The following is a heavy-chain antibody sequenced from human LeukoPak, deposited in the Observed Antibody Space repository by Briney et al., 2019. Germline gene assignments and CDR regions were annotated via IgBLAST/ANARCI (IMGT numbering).Heavy chain of an antibody. CDR3: GKDPNGDYVGAFDF. J-gene: IGHJ3*01. Sequence: AGGSLRLSCAASGFTFSDYALVWVSQAPGDGLGWNSALWGTGGTTYYADSVKGRCTISRDNSRNTVYLQMNSLRAEDTALYFCGKDPNGDYVGAFDFWGPGTMVTVSS. CDR1: GFTFSDYA. V-gene: IGHV3-23*01. D-gene: IGHD4-17*01. CDR2: LWGTGGTT.